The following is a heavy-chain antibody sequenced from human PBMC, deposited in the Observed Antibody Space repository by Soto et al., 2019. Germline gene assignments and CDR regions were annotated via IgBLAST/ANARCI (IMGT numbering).Heavy chain of an antibody. V-gene: IGHV4-61*01. J-gene: IGHJ4*02. CDR2: IYYSGTT. D-gene: IGHD5-18*01. Sequence: QVQLQESGPGLVKPSETLSLTCTVSGGSVSSGHYYWSWIRQPPGKGLEWIGSIYYSGTTNDNPSLKSRVTILVDTSKNQFSLKLSSVTAADTAVYYCARSLRGYSYGLFDYWGQGTLVTVSS. CDR1: GGSVSSGHYY. CDR3: ARSLRGYSYGLFDY.